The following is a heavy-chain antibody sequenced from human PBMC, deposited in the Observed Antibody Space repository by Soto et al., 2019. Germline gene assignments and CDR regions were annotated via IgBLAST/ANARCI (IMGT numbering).Heavy chain of an antibody. D-gene: IGHD3-10*01. J-gene: IGHJ5*02. CDR3: ARTGVTMVRGPRGHWFDP. V-gene: IGHV7-4-1*01. CDR1: GYTFTSYA. CDR2: INTNTGNP. Sequence: QVQLVQSGSELKKPGASVKVSCKASGYTFTSYAMNWVRQAPGQGLEWMGWINTNTGNPTDAQGFTGRFVFSLDTSVSKVYLQSCSLKAEDTAVYYCARTGVTMVRGPRGHWFDPWGQGTLVTVSS.